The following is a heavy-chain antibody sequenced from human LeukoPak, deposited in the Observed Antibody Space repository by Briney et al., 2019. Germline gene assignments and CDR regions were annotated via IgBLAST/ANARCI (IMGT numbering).Heavy chain of an antibody. CDR3: ARSAAGNIDY. V-gene: IGHV4-34*01. CDR2: INHSGST. Sequence: SETLSLTCAVYGGSFSDYYWSWIRQPPGKGLEWIGEINHSGSTNYNPSLKSRVTISVDTSKNQFSLKLSSVTAADTSIYYCARSAAGNIDYWGQGTLVTVSS. CDR1: GGSFSDYY. D-gene: IGHD6-13*01. J-gene: IGHJ4*02.